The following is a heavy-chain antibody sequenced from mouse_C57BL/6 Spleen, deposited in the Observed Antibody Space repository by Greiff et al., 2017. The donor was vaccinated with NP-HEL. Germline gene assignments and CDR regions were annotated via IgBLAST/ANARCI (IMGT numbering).Heavy chain of an antibody. CDR2: IRSKSNNYAT. D-gene: IGHD2-3*01. CDR1: GFSFNTYA. V-gene: IGHV10-1*01. Sequence: EVQRVESGGGLVQPKGSLKLSCAASGFSFNTYAMNWVRQAPGKGLEWVARIRSKSNNYATYYADSVKDRFTISRDDSESMLYLQMNNLRTEDSAMYYCVYDGYSWFAYWGQGTLVTVSA. J-gene: IGHJ3*01. CDR3: VYDGYSWFAY.